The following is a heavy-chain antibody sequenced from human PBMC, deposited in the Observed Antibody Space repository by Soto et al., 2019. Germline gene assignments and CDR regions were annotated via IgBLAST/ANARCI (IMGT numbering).Heavy chain of an antibody. D-gene: IGHD3-10*01. CDR1: GDSIRNRNYY. CDR3: VRQGIGVLHGLVDV. J-gene: IGHJ6*02. Sequence: SETLSLTCAVFGDSIRNRNYYWAWIRQPPGKGLEWIVSRYDDGSTFYNPSLKGRVSVSIDTSKKQFSLRLTSVTAADTAVYYCVRQGIGVLHGLVDVWGQGTTVTVSS. V-gene: IGHV4-39*01. CDR2: RYDDGST.